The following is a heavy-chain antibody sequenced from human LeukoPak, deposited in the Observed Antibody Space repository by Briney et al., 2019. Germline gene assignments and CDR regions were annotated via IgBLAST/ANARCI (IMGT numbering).Heavy chain of an antibody. CDR1: GGSISSYY. Sequence: SETLSLTCTVSGGSISSYYWSWIRQPPGKGLEWIGYIYTSGSTNYNPSLKSRVTISVDTSKNQFSLKLSSVTAADTAVYYCASGYDFWSGYYKYWGQGTLGTVSS. J-gene: IGHJ4*02. CDR2: IYTSGST. CDR3: ASGYDFWSGYYKY. V-gene: IGHV4-4*09. D-gene: IGHD3-3*01.